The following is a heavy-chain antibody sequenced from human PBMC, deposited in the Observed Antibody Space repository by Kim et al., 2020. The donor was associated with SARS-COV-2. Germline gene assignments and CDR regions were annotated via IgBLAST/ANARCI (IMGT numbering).Heavy chain of an antibody. CDR2: IIPILGIA. V-gene: IGHV1-69*04. D-gene: IGHD2-2*01. CDR1: GGTFSSYA. CDR3: ASQDCSSTSCTFDY. J-gene: IGHJ4*02. Sequence: SVKVSCKASGGTFSSYAISWVRQAPGQGLEWMGRIIPILGIANYAQKFQGRVTITADKSTSTAYMELSSLRSEDTAVYYCASQDCSSTSCTFDYWGQGTLVTVSS.